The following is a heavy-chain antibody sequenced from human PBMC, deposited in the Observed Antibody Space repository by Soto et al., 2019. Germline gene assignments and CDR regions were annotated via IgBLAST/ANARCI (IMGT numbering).Heavy chain of an antibody. CDR2: INPATGAA. CDR3: ARGGGVGVAGSAAFDM. J-gene: IGHJ3*02. D-gene: IGHD3-3*01. Sequence: QLHLVQSGAVVKKPGASVTVSCSASGYPVTAYYMHWVRQAPGRGLEWMGGINPATGAAKYTQTFQGRVTMTRDTSTSTVFMELGGLPSEDPAVFYCARGGGVGVAGSAAFDMWGQGTLVTVSS. V-gene: IGHV1-2*02. CDR1: GYPVTAYY.